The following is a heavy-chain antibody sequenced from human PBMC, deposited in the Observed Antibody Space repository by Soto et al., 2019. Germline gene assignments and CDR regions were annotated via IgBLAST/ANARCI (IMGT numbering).Heavy chain of an antibody. CDR3: ASTMDTAMAHPWYYNYYYGMEV. J-gene: IGHJ6*02. CDR1: GGSIGSYY. CDR2: IYYSWSI. D-gene: IGHD5-18*01. V-gene: IGHV4-59*01. Sequence: SETLSVTCTVSGGSIGSYYWSWIRQPPGKGLEWIRYIYYSWSINYHPSLKSRVTISVDTSKNQFPLTLSSVTAADTAVYSGASTMDTAMAHPWYYNYYYGMEVCGQGTTVTAP.